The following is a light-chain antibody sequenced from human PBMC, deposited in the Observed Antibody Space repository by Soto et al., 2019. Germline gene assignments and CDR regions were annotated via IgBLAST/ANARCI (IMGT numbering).Light chain of an antibody. CDR2: DEH. V-gene: IGLV1-51*01. CDR1: SSNIEYNP. J-gene: IGLJ2*01. CDR3: ATWDSSLSAVV. Sequence: QSVLTQPPSVSAAPGQKVTISCSGSSSNIEYNPVCWYQHLPGTAPILLIYDEHKRPSGIPDRFSGSKSGTSASLGITGLHTGDEADYYCATWDSSLSAVVFGGGTKLTVL.